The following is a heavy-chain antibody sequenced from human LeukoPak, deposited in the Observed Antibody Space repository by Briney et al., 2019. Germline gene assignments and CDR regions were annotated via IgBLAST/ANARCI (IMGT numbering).Heavy chain of an antibody. CDR3: AKIVGASNGYFDF. V-gene: IGHV1-46*01. CDR1: GYTFTSYY. Sequence: ASVKVSCKASGYTFTSYYMHWVRQAPGQGLEWMGIINPSIGRTSYAQKFQGRVTMTRETSTTTVYMELSSLRSDDTAVYYCAKIVGASNGYFDFWGQGTLVTVSS. J-gene: IGHJ4*02. CDR2: INPSIGRT. D-gene: IGHD1-26*01.